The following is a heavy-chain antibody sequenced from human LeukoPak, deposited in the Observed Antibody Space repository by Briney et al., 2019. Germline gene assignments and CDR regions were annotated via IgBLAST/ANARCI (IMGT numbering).Heavy chain of an antibody. V-gene: IGHV4-39*07. CDR2: IYYSGTT. Sequence: SETLSLTCTVSGGSITSNSFHWGWIRQPPGKGLEWIGTIYYSGTTYYNPSLKSRVTISVDTSKNQFSLKLSSATAADTAVYYCARSTSWYHFDYWGQGALVTVSS. D-gene: IGHD6-13*01. CDR3: ARSTSWYHFDY. CDR1: GGSITSNSFH. J-gene: IGHJ4*02.